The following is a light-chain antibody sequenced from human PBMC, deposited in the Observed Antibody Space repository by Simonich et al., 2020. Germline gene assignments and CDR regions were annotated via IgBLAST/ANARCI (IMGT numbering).Light chain of an antibody. CDR3: QAWDSSTVV. J-gene: IGLJ2*01. V-gene: IGLV2-14*01. Sequence: QSALTQPASVSGSPGQSITISCTGTSSDVVGYNYVSWYQQHPGKAPKLMIYDVSKRPSGGSNRFSGSKSGNTASLTISGLQAEDEADYYCQAWDSSTVVFGGGTKLTVL. CDR1: SSDVVGYNY. CDR2: DVS.